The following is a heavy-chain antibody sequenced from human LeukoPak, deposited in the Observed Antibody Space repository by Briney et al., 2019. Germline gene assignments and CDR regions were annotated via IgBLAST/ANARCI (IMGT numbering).Heavy chain of an antibody. CDR1: GGSISSYY. V-gene: IGHV4-59*01. D-gene: IGHD2-21*02. CDR2: IYYSGST. Sequence: SETLSLTCTVSGGSISSYYWSWIRQPPGKGLEWIGYIYYSGSTNYNPSLKSRVIISVDTSKNQFSLKLSSVTAADTAVYYCASNAYCGGDCLWFDPWGQGTLVTVSS. CDR3: ASNAYCGGDCLWFDP. J-gene: IGHJ5*02.